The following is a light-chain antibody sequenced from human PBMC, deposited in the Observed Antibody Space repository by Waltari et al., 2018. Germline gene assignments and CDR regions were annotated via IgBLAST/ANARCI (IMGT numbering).Light chain of an antibody. V-gene: IGKV1-5*03. Sequence: DIQMTQSPSTLSASVGDRVTITCRASQNINRWLGWYQQKPGKAPKLLIYKASNLASGVPSSFSGSGSGTEFTLTINSLQPDYFASYYCQQYESYSWTFCQFTKFEIK. CDR3: QQYESYSWT. J-gene: IGKJ1*01. CDR2: KAS. CDR1: QNINRW.